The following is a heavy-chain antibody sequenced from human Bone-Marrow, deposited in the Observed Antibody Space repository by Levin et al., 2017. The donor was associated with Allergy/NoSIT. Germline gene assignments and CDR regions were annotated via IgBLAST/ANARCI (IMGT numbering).Heavy chain of an antibody. D-gene: IGHD2-8*02. Sequence: GGSLRLSCAASGFTFSGSAMHWVRQASGKGLEWVGRIRSKANSYATAYAASVKGRFTISRDDSKNTAYLQMNSLKTEDTAVYYCTRLWRGTAVYCTGGVCYDAFDIWGQGTMVTVSS. CDR1: GFTFSGSA. J-gene: IGHJ3*02. V-gene: IGHV3-73*01. CDR3: TRLWRGTAVYCTGGVCYDAFDI. CDR2: IRSKANSYAT.